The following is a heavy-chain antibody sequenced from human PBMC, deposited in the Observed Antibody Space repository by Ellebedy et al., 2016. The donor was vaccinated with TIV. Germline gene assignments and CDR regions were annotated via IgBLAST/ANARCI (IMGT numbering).Heavy chain of an antibody. V-gene: IGHV4-30-4*01. CDR2: IYNSGST. CDR3: ARYCCGVPNWFDP. Sequence: SETLSLTXTVSGGSIFSSDYCWGWIRQPPGKGLEWIGYIYNSGSTFYNPSLNSRVTLSLDKSKSQFSLSLSSLTAADTAVYYCARYCCGVPNWFDPWGQGSLVTVPS. D-gene: IGHD2-21*01. J-gene: IGHJ5*02. CDR1: GGSIFSSDYC.